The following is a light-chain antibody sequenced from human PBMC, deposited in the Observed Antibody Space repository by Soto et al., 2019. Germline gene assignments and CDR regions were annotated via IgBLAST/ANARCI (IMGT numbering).Light chain of an antibody. Sequence: QSVLTQSPSASASLGASVKLTCTLSSGHSSYAIAWHHQQPEKGPRYLMKLNSDGSHNKGDGIPDRFSGSSSGAERYLTISSLQSEDEADYYCQTWGTDIVVFGGGTKLTVL. CDR2: LNSDGSH. CDR3: QTWGTDIVV. V-gene: IGLV4-69*01. CDR1: SGHSSYA. J-gene: IGLJ2*01.